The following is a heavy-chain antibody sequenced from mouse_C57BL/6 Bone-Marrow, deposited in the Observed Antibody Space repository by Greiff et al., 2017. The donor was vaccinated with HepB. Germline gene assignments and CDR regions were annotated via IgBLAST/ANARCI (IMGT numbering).Heavy chain of an antibody. Sequence: EVQRVESEGGLVQPGSSMKLSCTASGFTFSDYYMAWVRQVPEKGLEWVANINYDGSSTYYLDSLKSRFIISRDNAKNILYLQMSSLKSEDTATYYCAREDYGSTMDYWGQGTSVTVSS. CDR3: AREDYGSTMDY. J-gene: IGHJ4*01. CDR1: GFTFSDYY. V-gene: IGHV5-16*01. CDR2: INYDGSST. D-gene: IGHD1-1*01.